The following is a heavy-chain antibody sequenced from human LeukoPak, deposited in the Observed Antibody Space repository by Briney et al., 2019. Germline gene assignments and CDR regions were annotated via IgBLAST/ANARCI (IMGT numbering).Heavy chain of an antibody. V-gene: IGHV3-23*01. CDR1: GFTFSSYA. D-gene: IGHD6-13*01. Sequence: GGSLRLSCAASGFTFSSYAMTWVRQAPGKGLEWVSVISGGGTTYYADSVKGRFTISRDNSKTTLYLQMNSLRAEDTAVYYCARDGGSSWYEYYYYYGMDVWGQGTTVTVSS. CDR2: ISGGGTT. CDR3: ARDGGSSWYEYYYYYGMDV. J-gene: IGHJ6*02.